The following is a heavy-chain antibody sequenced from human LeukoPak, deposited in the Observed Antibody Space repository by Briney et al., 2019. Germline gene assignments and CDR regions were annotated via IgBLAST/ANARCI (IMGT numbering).Heavy chain of an antibody. D-gene: IGHD3-10*01. CDR1: GYSISSGYY. J-gene: IGHJ6*03. CDR2: IYHSGST. Sequence: SETLSLTCTVSGYSISSGYYWGWIRQPPGKGLEWIGSIYHSGSTYYNPSLKSRVTISVDTSKNQFSLKLRSVTAADTAVYYCERDYGGHVGNYYYMDVWGKGTTVTVSS. CDR3: ERDYGGHVGNYYYMDV. V-gene: IGHV4-38-2*02.